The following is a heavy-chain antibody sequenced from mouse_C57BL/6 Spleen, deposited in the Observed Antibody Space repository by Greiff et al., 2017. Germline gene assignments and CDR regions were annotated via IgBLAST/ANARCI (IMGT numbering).Heavy chain of an antibody. J-gene: IGHJ4*01. Sequence: VKLMESGAELARPGASVKMSCKASGYTFTSYTMHWVKQRPGQGLEWIGYINPSSGYTKYNQKFKDKATLTADNSSSTAYMQLSSLTSEDSAVYYCAREPTYYSNPYYAMDYWGQGTSVTVSS. V-gene: IGHV1-4*01. CDR3: AREPTYYSNPYYAMDY. CDR1: GYTFTSYT. D-gene: IGHD2-5*01. CDR2: INPSSGYT.